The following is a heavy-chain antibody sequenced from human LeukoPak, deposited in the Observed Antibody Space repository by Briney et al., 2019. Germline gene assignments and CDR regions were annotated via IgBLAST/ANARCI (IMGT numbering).Heavy chain of an antibody. D-gene: IGHD1-26*01. J-gene: IGHJ3*02. CDR2: ISWNSGSI. V-gene: IGHV3-9*01. CDR1: GFTFDDYA. Sequence: PGGSLRLSCAASGFTFDDYAMHWVRQAPGKGLEWVSGISWNSGSIGYADSVKGRFTISRDNAKNSLYLQMNSLRAEDTAFYYCAKSRWELVLNDAFDIWGQGTMVTVSS. CDR3: AKSRWELVLNDAFDI.